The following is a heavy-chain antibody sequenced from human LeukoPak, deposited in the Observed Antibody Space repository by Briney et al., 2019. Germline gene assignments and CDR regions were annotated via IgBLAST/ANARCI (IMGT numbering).Heavy chain of an antibody. V-gene: IGHV1-24*01. CDR2: FDPEDGET. CDR3: ATLFVVVVAATGGDY. CDR1: GYALTELS. J-gene: IGHJ4*02. Sequence: ASVQVSCKVSGYALTELSMHWVRQAPGKGLEWMGGFDPEDGETIYAQKFQGRVTMTEDTSTDTAYMELSSLRSEDTAVYYCATLFVVVVAATGGDYWGQGTLVTVSS. D-gene: IGHD2-15*01.